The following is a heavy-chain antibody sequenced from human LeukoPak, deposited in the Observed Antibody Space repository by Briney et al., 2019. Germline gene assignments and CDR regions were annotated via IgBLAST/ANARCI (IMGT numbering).Heavy chain of an antibody. CDR2: IYYSGST. CDR3: ARGTPYSRVDY. CDR1: GGSISSYY. Sequence: SETLSLICTVSGGSISSYYWSWIRQPPGKGLEWIGYIYYSGSTNYNPSLKSRVTISVDTSKNQFSLKLSSVTAADTAVYYCARGTPYSRVDYWGQGTLVTVSS. J-gene: IGHJ4*02. V-gene: IGHV4-59*01. D-gene: IGHD4-11*01.